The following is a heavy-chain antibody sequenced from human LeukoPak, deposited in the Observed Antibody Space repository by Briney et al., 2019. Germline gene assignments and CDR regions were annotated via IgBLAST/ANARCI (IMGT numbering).Heavy chain of an antibody. D-gene: IGHD3-3*01. CDR2: INHSGST. CDR3: ARGPTYYDFWSGYPAYYGMDV. J-gene: IGHJ6*02. V-gene: IGHV4-34*01. Sequence: SETLSLTCAVYGGSFSGYYWSWIRQPPGKGLEWIGEINHSGSTNCNPSLKSRVTISVDTSKNQFSLKLSSVTAADTAVYYCARGPTYYDFWSGYPAYYGMDVWGQGTTVTVSS. CDR1: GGSFSGYY.